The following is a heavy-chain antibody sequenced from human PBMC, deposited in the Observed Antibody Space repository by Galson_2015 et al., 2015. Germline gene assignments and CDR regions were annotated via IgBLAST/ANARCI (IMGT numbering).Heavy chain of an antibody. J-gene: IGHJ4*02. D-gene: IGHD5/OR15-5a*01. V-gene: IGHV4-34*01. CDR3: ARGRRVYGLDY. CDR2: INHSGST. CDR1: GGSFSGYY. Sequence: ETLSLTCAVYGGSFSGYYWSWIRQPPGKGLEWIGEINHSGSTNYNPSLKSRVTISVDTSKNQFSLKLSSVTAADTAVYYCARGRRVYGLDYWGQGTLVTVSS.